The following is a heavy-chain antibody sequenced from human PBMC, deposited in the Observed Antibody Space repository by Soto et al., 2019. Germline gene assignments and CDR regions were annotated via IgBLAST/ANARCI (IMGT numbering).Heavy chain of an antibody. CDR2: IYYSGST. CDR1: GGSISSYY. D-gene: IGHD3-22*01. V-gene: IGHV4-59*01. J-gene: IGHJ3*02. Sequence: QVQLQESGPGLVKPSETLSLTCTVSGGSISSYYWSWIRQPPGKGLEWIGYIYYSGSTNYNPSLKSRVTISVDTSKIQFSLKLSSVTAADTAVYYCARDLTYYYDSSGHNGAFDIWGQGTMVTVSS. CDR3: ARDLTYYYDSSGHNGAFDI.